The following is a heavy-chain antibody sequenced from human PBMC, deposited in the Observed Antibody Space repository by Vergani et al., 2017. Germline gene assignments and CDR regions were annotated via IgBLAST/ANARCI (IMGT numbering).Heavy chain of an antibody. Sequence: QVQLVESGGGLVKPGGSLRLSCAASGFTFSDYYMSWIRQAPGKGLEWVSYISSSSSYTNYADSVKGRFTISRDNAKNSLYLQMNSLRAEDTAVYYCARVGVSNYYDSSGYYKGIDYWGQGTLVTVSS. D-gene: IGHD3-22*01. CDR3: ARVGVSNYYDSSGYYKGIDY. CDR2: ISSSSSYT. V-gene: IGHV3-11*05. J-gene: IGHJ4*02. CDR1: GFTFSDYY.